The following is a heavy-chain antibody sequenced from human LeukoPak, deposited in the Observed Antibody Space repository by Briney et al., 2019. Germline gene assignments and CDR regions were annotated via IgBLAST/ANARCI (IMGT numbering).Heavy chain of an antibody. Sequence: PSETLSLTCTVSGGSIRSYYWSWIRQPPGKGLEWIGEINHSGSTNYNPSLKSRVTISVDTSKNQFSLKLSSVTAADTAVYYCARVPPYYYDSSGYTLIQPHAFDIWGQGTMVTVSS. D-gene: IGHD3-22*01. CDR1: GGSIRSYY. CDR3: ARVPPYYYDSSGYTLIQPHAFDI. J-gene: IGHJ3*02. CDR2: INHSGST. V-gene: IGHV4-34*01.